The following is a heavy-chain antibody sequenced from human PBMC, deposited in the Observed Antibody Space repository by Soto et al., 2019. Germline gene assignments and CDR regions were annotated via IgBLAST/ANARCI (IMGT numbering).Heavy chain of an antibody. V-gene: IGHV3-23*01. D-gene: IGHD3-22*01. CDR3: ARVSGHYYDSSGYYYGLPGPWGMDV. Sequence: GGSLRLSCAASGFTFGSYAMSWVRQAPGKGLEWVSAISGSGGRTYYADSVKGRFTISRDNSKNTLYLQMNSLRDEDTAVYYCARVSGHYYDSSGYYYGLPGPWGMDVWGQGTTVTVSS. CDR2: ISGSGGRT. CDR1: GFTFGSYA. J-gene: IGHJ6*02.